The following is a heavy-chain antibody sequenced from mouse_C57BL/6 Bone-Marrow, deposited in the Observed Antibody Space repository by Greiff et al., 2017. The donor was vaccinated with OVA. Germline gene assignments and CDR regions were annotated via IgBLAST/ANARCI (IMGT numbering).Heavy chain of an antibody. CDR2: INPSSGYT. CDR1: GYTFTSYW. CDR3: ARGPRDRRLRRYFDY. V-gene: IGHV1-7*01. D-gene: IGHD1-1*01. J-gene: IGHJ2*01. Sequence: VQVVESGAELAKPGASVKLSCKASGYTFTSYWMHWVKQRPGQGLEWIGYINPSSGYTKSNQKFKDKATLTADKSSSTAYLQLSSLTYEDSAVYYCARGPRDRRLRRYFDYWGQGTTLTVSS.